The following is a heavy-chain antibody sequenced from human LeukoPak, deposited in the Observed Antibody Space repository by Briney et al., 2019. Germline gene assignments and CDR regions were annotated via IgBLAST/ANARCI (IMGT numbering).Heavy chain of an antibody. Sequence: GGSLRLSCAASGFTFSSYSMNWVRQAPGKGLEWVSSISSSSSYIYYADSVKGRFTISRDNSKNTLYLQMNSLRAEDTAVYYCAKDQGLLWFGELLSPYFDYWGQGTLVTVSS. CDR1: GFTFSSYS. V-gene: IGHV3-21*04. CDR2: ISSSSSYI. J-gene: IGHJ4*02. CDR3: AKDQGLLWFGELLSPYFDY. D-gene: IGHD3-10*01.